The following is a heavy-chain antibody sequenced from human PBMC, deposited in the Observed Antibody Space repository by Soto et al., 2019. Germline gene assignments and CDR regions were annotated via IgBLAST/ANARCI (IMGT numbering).Heavy chain of an antibody. Sequence: QVQLVESGGGVVQPGRSLRLSCAASGFTFSSYAMHWVRQAPGKGLEWVAVISYDGSNKYYADSVKGRFTISRDNSKNTLYLQMNSLRAEDTAVYYCARNGLRFLEWFSDYWGQGNLVTVSS. J-gene: IGHJ4*02. D-gene: IGHD3-3*01. V-gene: IGHV3-30-3*01. CDR2: ISYDGSNK. CDR1: GFTFSSYA. CDR3: ARNGLRFLEWFSDY.